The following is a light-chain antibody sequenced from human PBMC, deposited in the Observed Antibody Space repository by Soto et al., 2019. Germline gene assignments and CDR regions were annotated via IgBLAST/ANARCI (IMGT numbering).Light chain of an antibody. CDR3: LQDNSYPRT. CDR2: GAS. V-gene: IGKV1-6*01. J-gene: IGKJ1*01. CDR1: QGIRTE. Sequence: AIQMTQSPSSLYASVGDRVTITCRASQGIRTELGWYQQKPGKAPRLLIYGASTLQGGVPSRFSGSGSGTDFTLTISSVQPEDFVTYYCLQDNSYPRTFGQGTKVEIK.